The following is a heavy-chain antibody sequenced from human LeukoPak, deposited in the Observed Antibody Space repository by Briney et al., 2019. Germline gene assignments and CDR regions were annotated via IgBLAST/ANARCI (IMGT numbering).Heavy chain of an antibody. J-gene: IGHJ4*02. V-gene: IGHV4-34*01. Sequence: SETLSPTCAVHGGSFSGYSWSWIRQPPGKGLEWIGEINRSGSTNYNPSLKSRVTISVDTSKNQFSLKLSSVAAADTAVYYCARGLRVRGPDYWGQGTLVTVSS. CDR1: GGSFSGYS. CDR2: INRSGST. D-gene: IGHD3-10*01. CDR3: ARGLRVRGPDY.